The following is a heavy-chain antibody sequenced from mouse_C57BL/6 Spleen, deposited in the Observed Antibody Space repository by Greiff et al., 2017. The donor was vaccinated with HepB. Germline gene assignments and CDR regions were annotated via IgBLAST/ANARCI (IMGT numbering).Heavy chain of an antibody. CDR3: TRSNYGNGEDYFDY. D-gene: IGHD2-1*01. J-gene: IGHJ2*01. CDR2: IDPETGGT. V-gene: IGHV1-15*01. Sequence: VQLVESGAELVRPGASVTLSCKASGYTFTDYEMHWVKQTPVHGLEWIGAIDPETGGTAYNQKFKGKAILTADKSSSTAYMKLRSLTSEDSAVYYWTRSNYGNGEDYFDYWGQGTTLTVSS. CDR1: GYTFTDYE.